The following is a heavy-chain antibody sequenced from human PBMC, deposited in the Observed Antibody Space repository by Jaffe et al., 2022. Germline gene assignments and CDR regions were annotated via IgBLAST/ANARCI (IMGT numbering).Heavy chain of an antibody. V-gene: IGHV4-59*01. CDR1: GGSISNYY. CDR2: IYYSGST. J-gene: IGHJ4*02. D-gene: IGHD3-10*01. CDR3: ARLRISMVRGVIISSYYFDY. Sequence: QVQLLESGPGLVKPSETLSLTCTVSGGSISNYYWSWIRQSPGKGLEWIGYIYYSGSTNYNPALKSRVTISVDTSKNQFSLKLSSVTAADTAVYYCARLRISMVRGVIISSYYFDYWGQGTLVTVSS.